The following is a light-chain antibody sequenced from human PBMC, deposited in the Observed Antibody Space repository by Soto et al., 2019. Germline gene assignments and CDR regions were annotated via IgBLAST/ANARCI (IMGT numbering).Light chain of an antibody. CDR3: QSYDSSLSGWGV. CDR1: SSNIGAGYD. Sequence: QSVLTQPPSVSGAPGQRVTISCTGSSSNIGAGYDVHWYQQHPGTAPKLLIYGNSNRPSGVPDRFSGSKSGTSASLAITGLQAEDEADYYCQSYDSSLSGWGVFGTGTKVTVL. CDR2: GNS. V-gene: IGLV1-40*01. J-gene: IGLJ1*01.